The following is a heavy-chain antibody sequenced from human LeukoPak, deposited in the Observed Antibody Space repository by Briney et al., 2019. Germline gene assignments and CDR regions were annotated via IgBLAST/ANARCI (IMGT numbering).Heavy chain of an antibody. J-gene: IGHJ4*02. Sequence: PGGSLRLSCAASGFTFSTYAMSWVRQAPGKGLEWVSAIFGNGRTTYSADSVKGRFAISRDNSKNTLYLQMNSLRAEDTAVYYCARGRYDWNDVGYFDYWGQGTLVFVSS. D-gene: IGHD1-1*01. CDR1: GFTFSTYA. V-gene: IGHV3-23*01. CDR2: IFGNGRTT. CDR3: ARGRYDWNDVGYFDY.